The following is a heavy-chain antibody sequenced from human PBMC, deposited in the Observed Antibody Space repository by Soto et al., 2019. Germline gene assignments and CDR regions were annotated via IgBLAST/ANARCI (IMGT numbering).Heavy chain of an antibody. CDR2: IYYSGST. CDR1: GGSISSYY. V-gene: IGHV4-59*01. J-gene: IGHJ3*02. Sequence: SETLSLTCTVSGGSISSYYWSWIRQPPGKGLEWIGYIYYSGSTNHNPSLKSRVTISVDTSKNQFSLKLSSVTAADTAVYYCARVGVAVDAFDIWGQGTMVTVSS. CDR3: ARVGVAVDAFDI. D-gene: IGHD2-15*01.